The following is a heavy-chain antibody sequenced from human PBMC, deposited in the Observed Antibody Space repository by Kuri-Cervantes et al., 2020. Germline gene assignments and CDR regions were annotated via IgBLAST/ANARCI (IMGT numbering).Heavy chain of an antibody. CDR2: IKQDGSEK. D-gene: IGHD6-19*01. CDR1: GFTFSSYW. J-gene: IGHJ4*02. V-gene: IGHV3-7*01. Sequence: GGSLRLSCAASGFTFSSYWMSWVRQAPGKGLEWAANIKQDGSEKYYVDSVKGRFTISRDNAKNSLYLQMNSLRAEDTAVYYCARRYNSGYASLQIDYWGQGTLVTVSS. CDR3: ARRYNSGYASLQIDY.